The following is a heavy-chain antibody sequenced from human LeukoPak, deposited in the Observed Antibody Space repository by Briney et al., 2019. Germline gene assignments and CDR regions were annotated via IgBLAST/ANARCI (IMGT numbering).Heavy chain of an antibody. Sequence: GGSLRLSCAASGFTFSSYAMHWVRQAPGKGLEWVAVISYDGSNKYYADSVKGRFTISRDNSKNTQYLQMNSLRAEDTAVYYCARVINNWFDPWGQGTLVTVSS. V-gene: IGHV3-30-3*01. J-gene: IGHJ5*02. D-gene: IGHD3-10*01. CDR1: GFTFSSYA. CDR2: ISYDGSNK. CDR3: ARVINNWFDP.